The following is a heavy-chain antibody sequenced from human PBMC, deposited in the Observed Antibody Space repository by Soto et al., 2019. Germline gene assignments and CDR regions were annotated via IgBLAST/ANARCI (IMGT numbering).Heavy chain of an antibody. Sequence: SVKVSCKASGGTISSYIISWVRQAPGQGLEWMGRIIPILGIANYAQKFQGRVTITADKSTSTAYMELSSLRSEDTAVYYCARGTRGYSGYDSYWGQGTLVTVSS. CDR3: ARGTRGYSGYDSY. CDR2: IIPILGIA. D-gene: IGHD5-12*01. CDR1: GGTISSYI. V-gene: IGHV1-69*02. J-gene: IGHJ4*02.